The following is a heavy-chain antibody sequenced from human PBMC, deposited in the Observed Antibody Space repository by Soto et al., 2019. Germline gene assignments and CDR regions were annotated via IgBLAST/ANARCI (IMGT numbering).Heavy chain of an antibody. CDR2: ISYDGSNK. CDR1: GFTFSSYG. D-gene: IGHD6-6*01. CDR3: AKDVEALARVGGMDV. V-gene: IGHV3-30*18. J-gene: IGHJ6*02. Sequence: PGGSLRLSCAASGFTFSSYGMHWVRQAPGEGLEWVAVISYDGSNKYYADSVKGRFTISRDNSKNTLYLQMNSLRAEDTAVYYCAKDVEALARVGGMDVWGQGTTVTVSS.